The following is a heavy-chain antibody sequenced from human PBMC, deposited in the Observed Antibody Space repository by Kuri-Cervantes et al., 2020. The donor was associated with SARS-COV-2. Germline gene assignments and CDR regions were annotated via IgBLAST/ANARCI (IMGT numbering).Heavy chain of an antibody. V-gene: IGHV4-39*03. CDR1: GGSISSGDYF. CDR2: IHSGGNT. CDR3: IAYPHGWVTGGGF. D-gene: IGHD6-19*01. Sequence: SETLSLTCTVSGGSISSGDYFWGWIRQPPGKGLEWIATIHSGGNTYYNVSLRSRLTMSVDTSKNQFSLRLTSVTAADMAVYYCIAYPHGWVTGGGFWGQGTLVTVSS. J-gene: IGHJ4*02.